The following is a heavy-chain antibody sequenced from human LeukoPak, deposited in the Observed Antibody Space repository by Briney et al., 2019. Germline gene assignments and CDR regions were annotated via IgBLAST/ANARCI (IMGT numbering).Heavy chain of an antibody. CDR3: VVQISAAFDY. J-gene: IGHJ4*02. D-gene: IGHD6-25*01. Sequence: ASVKVSCKASGYTFTSYGISWVRQAPGQGLEWMGRINPNSGGTNYAQKFQGRVTMTRDTSISTAYMELSRLRSDDTAVYYCVVQISAAFDYWGQGTLVTVSS. CDR1: GYTFTSYG. V-gene: IGHV1-2*06. CDR2: INPNSGGT.